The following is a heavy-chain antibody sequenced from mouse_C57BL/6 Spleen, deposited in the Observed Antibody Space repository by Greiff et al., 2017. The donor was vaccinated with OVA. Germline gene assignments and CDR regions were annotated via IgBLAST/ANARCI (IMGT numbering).Heavy chain of an antibody. CDR2: IYPGDGDT. CDR3: ATQDYFDY. V-gene: IGHV1-82*01. Sequence: QVQLQQSGPELVKPGASVKISCKASGYAFSSSWMNWVKQRPGKGLEWIGRIYPGDGDTNYNGKFKGKATLTADKSSSTAYMQLSSLTSEDSAVYFCATQDYFDYWGQGTTLTVSS. CDR1: GYAFSSSW. J-gene: IGHJ2*01.